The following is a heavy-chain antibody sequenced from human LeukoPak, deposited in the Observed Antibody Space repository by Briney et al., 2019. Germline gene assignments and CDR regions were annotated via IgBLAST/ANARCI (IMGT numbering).Heavy chain of an antibody. CDR3: ARDLYRDSLPVSWFDP. CDR1: GYTFTSYG. V-gene: IGHV1-18*01. J-gene: IGHJ5*02. D-gene: IGHD4-11*01. Sequence: ASVKVSCKASGYTFTSYGISWVRQAPGQGLEWMGWISDYNGNTNYAQKLQGRVTMTTDTSTGTAYMELRSLRSGDTAVYYCARDLYRDSLPVSWFDPWGQGTLVTVSS. CDR2: ISDYNGNT.